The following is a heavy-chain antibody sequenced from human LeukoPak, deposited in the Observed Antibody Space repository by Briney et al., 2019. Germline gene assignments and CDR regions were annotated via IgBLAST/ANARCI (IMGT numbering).Heavy chain of an antibody. CDR3: ARVYSSSSKTHYYYYMDV. CDR2: INHSGST. D-gene: IGHD6-6*01. Sequence: PSETLSLTCAVYGGSFSGYYWSWIRQPPGKGLEWMGEINHSGSTNYNPSLKSRVTISVDTSKNQFSLKLSSVTAADTAVYYCARVYSSSSKTHYYYYMDVWGKGTTVTVSS. V-gene: IGHV4-34*01. J-gene: IGHJ6*03. CDR1: GGSFSGYY.